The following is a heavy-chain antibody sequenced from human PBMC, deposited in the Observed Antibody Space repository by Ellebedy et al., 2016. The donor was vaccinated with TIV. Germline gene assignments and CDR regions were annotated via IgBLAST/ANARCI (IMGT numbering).Heavy chain of an antibody. CDR1: KFTVSYNY. J-gene: IGHJ2*01. CDR3: ARASFYDVDLSGWYFDL. Sequence: GGSLRLSCAASKFTVSYNYMNWVRQAPGKGPEWVSGIYTDDSTYYADSVTGRFTISRDNSKNTLYLQMNSLRTEDTAVYYCARASFYDVDLSGWYFDLWGRGTLITVSS. CDR2: IYTDDST. V-gene: IGHV3-66*01. D-gene: IGHD3-10*02.